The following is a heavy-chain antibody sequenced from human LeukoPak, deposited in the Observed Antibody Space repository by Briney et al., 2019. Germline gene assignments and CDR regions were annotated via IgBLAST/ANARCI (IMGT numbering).Heavy chain of an antibody. V-gene: IGHV3-21*01. D-gene: IGHD1-1*01. CDR1: GFTFSSYS. J-gene: IGHJ4*02. CDR3: ARGGGEIWNDNY. Sequence: PGGSLRLSCAASGFTFSSYSMNWVRQAPGKGLEWVSSISSSSSYIYYADSVKGRFTISRDNAKNSLYLQMNSLRAEDTAVYYCARGGGEIWNDNYWGQRTLVTVSS. CDR2: ISSSSSYI.